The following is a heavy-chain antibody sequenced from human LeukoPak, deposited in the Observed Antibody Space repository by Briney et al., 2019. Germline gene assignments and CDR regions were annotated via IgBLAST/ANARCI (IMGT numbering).Heavy chain of an antibody. J-gene: IGHJ3*02. CDR3: ARVARRPVKGDDAFDI. D-gene: IGHD1-26*01. V-gene: IGHV1-8*01. CDR1: GYTFTSYD. CDR2: MNPNSGNT. Sequence: ASVKVSCKASGYTFTSYDINWVRQATGQGLEWMGWMNPNSGNTGYAQKFQGRVTMTRNTSTSTAYMELSSLRSEDTAVYYCARVARRPVKGDDAFDIWGQGTMVTVSS.